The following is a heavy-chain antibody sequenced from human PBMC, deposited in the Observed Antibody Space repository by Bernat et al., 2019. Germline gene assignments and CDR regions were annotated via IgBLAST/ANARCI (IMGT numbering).Heavy chain of an antibody. D-gene: IGHD2-2*01. J-gene: IGHJ3*02. CDR1: GYTCSSNS. CDR2: ISSSSSYI. V-gene: IGHV3-21*01. CDR3: ARETKYGAFDI. Sequence: EVQRVESGGGLVKPGGSLRLSGAASGYTCSSNSRNRVSKAPGKGLEWVSSISSSSSYIYSAVSVKCRFIISRDNAQNSLYLQMNSLTAEDTAVYYCARETKYGAFDIWGQGTMVTVSS.